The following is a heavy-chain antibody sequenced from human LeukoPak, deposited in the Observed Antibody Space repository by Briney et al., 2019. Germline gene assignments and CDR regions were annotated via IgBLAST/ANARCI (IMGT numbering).Heavy chain of an antibody. CDR2: ISYDGSNK. D-gene: IGHD2-21*02. V-gene: IGHV3-30*04. CDR3: ARDHNRCGSDCYPYFQH. J-gene: IGHJ1*01. CDR1: GFTFSSYA. Sequence: GGSLRLSCAASGFTFSSYAMHWVRQAPGKGLEWVAVISYDGSNKYYADSVKGRFTISRDNSKNTLYLQMNSLRAEDTAGYYCARDHNRCGSDCYPYFQHWGQGTLVTVSS.